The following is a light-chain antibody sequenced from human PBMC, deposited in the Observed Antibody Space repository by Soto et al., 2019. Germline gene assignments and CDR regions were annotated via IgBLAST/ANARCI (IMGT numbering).Light chain of an antibody. CDR3: QQHSNWPPIT. V-gene: IGKV3-11*01. J-gene: IGKJ5*01. Sequence: EIFLTQSPGTLSLSPGERATLSCRASQSVGNYLAWYQQTPGQAPRLLIYDASNRAPGIPARFSGSGSGTDFTLTISSLEPEDFAVYYCQQHSNWPPITFGQGTRLEIK. CDR1: QSVGNY. CDR2: DAS.